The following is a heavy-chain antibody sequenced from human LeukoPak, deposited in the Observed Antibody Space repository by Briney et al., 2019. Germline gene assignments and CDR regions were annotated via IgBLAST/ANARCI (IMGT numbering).Heavy chain of an antibody. Sequence: GASVKVSCKTSGYTFTSYAMNWVRQAPGQGLEWMGWINPNSGGTNYAQKFQGRVTMTRDTSISTAYMELSRLRSDDTAVYYCARYSGGGYYDYFDYWGQGTLVTVSS. J-gene: IGHJ4*02. CDR3: ARYSGGGYYDYFDY. CDR1: GYTFTSYA. V-gene: IGHV1-2*02. D-gene: IGHD3-22*01. CDR2: INPNSGGT.